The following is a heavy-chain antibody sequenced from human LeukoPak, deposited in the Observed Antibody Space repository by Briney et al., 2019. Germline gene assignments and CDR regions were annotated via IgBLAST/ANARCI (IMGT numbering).Heavy chain of an antibody. V-gene: IGHV3-33*01. CDR2: IWYDGSNK. Sequence: PGGSLRLSCAASGFTFSSYGMHWVRQAPDKGLEWVAVIWYDGSNKYYADSVKGRFTISRDNSKNTLYLQMNSLRAEDTAVYYCAREAVVTPDYWGQRTLVTVSS. CDR1: GFTFSSYG. CDR3: AREAVVTPDY. D-gene: IGHD4-23*01. J-gene: IGHJ4*02.